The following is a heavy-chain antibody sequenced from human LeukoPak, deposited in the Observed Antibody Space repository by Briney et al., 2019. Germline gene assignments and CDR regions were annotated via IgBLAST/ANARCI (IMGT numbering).Heavy chain of an antibody. CDR3: ARDRGSSWEF. V-gene: IGHV4-4*07. CDR1: GGSMGGYY. D-gene: IGHD6-13*01. Sequence: SETLSLTCTVSGGSMGGYYWSWIRQPAGKSLEWIGRIYSNGSPTYNPSLQSRITMTIDTSRNQFSLRMTSMTAADAAVYFCARDRGSSWEFWGRGTLVTVSS. CDR2: IYSNGSP. J-gene: IGHJ4*02.